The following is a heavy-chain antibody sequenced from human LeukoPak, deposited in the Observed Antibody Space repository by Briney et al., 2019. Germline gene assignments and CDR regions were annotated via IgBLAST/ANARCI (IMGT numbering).Heavy chain of an antibody. Sequence: GGSLRLSCAASGFFFSNYDMNWVRQAPGKGLEWVSYISSSSSTIYYADSVKGRFTISRDNAKNSLYLQMNSLRGEDTAVYYCARDGTFDYWGQGTLVTVSS. CDR3: ARDGTFDY. D-gene: IGHD1-1*01. CDR2: ISSSSSTI. CDR1: GFFFSNYD. V-gene: IGHV3-48*01. J-gene: IGHJ4*02.